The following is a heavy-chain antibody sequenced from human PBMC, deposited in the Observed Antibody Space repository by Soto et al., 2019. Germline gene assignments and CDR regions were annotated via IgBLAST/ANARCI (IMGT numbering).Heavy chain of an antibody. CDR3: AREGGGLGYCSGGTCNWYFDL. Sequence: QVQLVQSGAEVKRPGSSVKVSCKASGGTCRSYGINWVRQAPGQGLEWMGGIIPIFGTLNSAQKFQGRVTITADESTSTAYMELSSLRPEDTAVYYCAREGGGLGYCSGGTCNWYFDLWGRGTLVTVSS. V-gene: IGHV1-69*01. J-gene: IGHJ2*01. CDR1: GGTCRSYG. CDR2: IIPIFGTL. D-gene: IGHD2-15*01.